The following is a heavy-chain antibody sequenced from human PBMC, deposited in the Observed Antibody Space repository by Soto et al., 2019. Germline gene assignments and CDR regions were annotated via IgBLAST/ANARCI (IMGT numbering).Heavy chain of an antibody. CDR2: INWNGGST. D-gene: IGHD3-22*01. CDR1: GFNFDDYG. Sequence: PGGSKRLSCAASGFNFDDYGMSWVRQATGKGLEWVSGINWNGGSTGYADSVNGRFTISRDNAKNSLYLQMNSLRAEDTALYYCARAFYCYDSSGYYCGAFDIWGQGTMVTVSS. CDR3: ARAFYCYDSSGYYCGAFDI. V-gene: IGHV3-20*04. J-gene: IGHJ3*02.